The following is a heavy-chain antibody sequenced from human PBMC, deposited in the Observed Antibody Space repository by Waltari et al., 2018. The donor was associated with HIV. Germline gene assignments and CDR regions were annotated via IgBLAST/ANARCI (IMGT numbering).Heavy chain of an antibody. Sequence: QLQLQESGPGLVKPSETLSLTCSVSGGSIRTSSHFWGWIRQTPGKGLEWIGNIYSSGSTYFNPSLKSRLTMSVHASKNQLSLRLNSVTAADTGLYFCASGLRVRSVDLWCQGTLVTVSS. D-gene: IGHD2-21*01. J-gene: IGHJ5*02. CDR1: GGSIRTSSHF. CDR3: ASGLRVRSVDL. V-gene: IGHV4-39*01. CDR2: IYSSGST.